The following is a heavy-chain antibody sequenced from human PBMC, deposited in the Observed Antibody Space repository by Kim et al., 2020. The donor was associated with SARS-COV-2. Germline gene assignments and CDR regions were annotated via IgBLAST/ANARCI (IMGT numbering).Heavy chain of an antibody. CDR3: ARGDTIFGVVINAFDI. J-gene: IGHJ3*02. Sequence: LKSRVTISVHTSKNPFSLKLSSVTAADTAVYYCARGDTIFGVVINAFDIWGQGTMVTVSS. V-gene: IGHV4-31*02. D-gene: IGHD3-3*01.